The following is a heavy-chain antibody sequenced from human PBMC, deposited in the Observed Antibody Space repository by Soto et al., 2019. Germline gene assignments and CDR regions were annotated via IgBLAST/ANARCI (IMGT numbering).Heavy chain of an antibody. CDR1: GGSFSGYY. D-gene: IGHD2-2*01. CDR2: INHSGST. V-gene: IGHV4-34*01. Sequence: PSETLSLTCAVYGGSFSGYYWSWIRQPPGKGLEWIGEINHSGSTNYNPSLKSRVTISVDTSKNQFSLKLSSVTAADTAVYYCARGAPGYCSSASCGDIVYYWGQGTLVTVSS. CDR3: ARGAPGYCSSASCGDIVYY. J-gene: IGHJ4*02.